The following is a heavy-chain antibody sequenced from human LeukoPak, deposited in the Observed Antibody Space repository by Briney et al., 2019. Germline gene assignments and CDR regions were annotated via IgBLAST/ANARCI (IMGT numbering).Heavy chain of an antibody. V-gene: IGHV5-51*01. CDR1: GYSFTSYW. J-gene: IGHJ3*02. CDR2: IYPGDSDT. D-gene: IGHD6-19*01. CDR3: ARPRIAVAGKLDAFDI. Sequence: GESLKISCKGSGYSFTSYWIGWVRQMPGKGLEWMGIIYPGDSDTRYSPPFQGQVTISADKSISTAYLQWSSLKASDTAMYYCARPRIAVAGKLDAFDIWGQGTMVTVSS.